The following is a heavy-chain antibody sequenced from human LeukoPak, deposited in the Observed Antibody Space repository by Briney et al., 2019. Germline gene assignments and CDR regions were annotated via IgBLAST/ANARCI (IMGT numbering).Heavy chain of an antibody. J-gene: IGHJ3*01. CDR2: ISGSGGST. CDR1: GXTFSSFA. Sequence: PGGSLRLSCAASGXTFSSFAMSWVRQAPGKGLEWVSAISGSGGSTFYADSVKGRFTTSRDNSKNTLFLQMNGLRAEDTAVYYCAEDRSCSGSSCNVGSWGQGTMVTVSS. CDR3: AEDRSCSGSSCNVGS. D-gene: IGHD2-2*01. V-gene: IGHV3-23*01.